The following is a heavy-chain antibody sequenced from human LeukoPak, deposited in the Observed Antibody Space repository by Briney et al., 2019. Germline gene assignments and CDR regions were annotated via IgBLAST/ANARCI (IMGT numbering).Heavy chain of an antibody. CDR1: GFTFSSYG. V-gene: IGHV3-30*02. CDR2: IRYDGSNK. CDR3: AKVGDGYYAGAFDI. J-gene: IGHJ3*02. Sequence: GGSLRLSCAASGFTFSSYGMHWVRQAPGKGLEWVAFIRYDGSNKYYADSVKGRFTISRDNSKNTLYLQMNSLRAEDTAVYYCAKVGDGYYAGAFDIWGQGTMVTVSS. D-gene: IGHD5-24*01.